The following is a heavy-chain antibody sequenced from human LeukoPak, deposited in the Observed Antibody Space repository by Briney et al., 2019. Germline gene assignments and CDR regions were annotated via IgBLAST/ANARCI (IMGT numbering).Heavy chain of an antibody. CDR2: IYYSGST. CDR1: GGSFSGYY. CDR3: ARGLPASTVTSANYYGMDV. J-gene: IGHJ6*02. V-gene: IGHV4-34*01. D-gene: IGHD4-17*01. Sequence: PSETLSLTCAVYGGSFSGYYWGWIRQPPGKGLEWIGSIYYSGSTYYNPSLKSRVTISVDTSKNQFSLNLRSVTAADTAVYFCARGLPASTVTSANYYGMDVWGRGTTVTVSS.